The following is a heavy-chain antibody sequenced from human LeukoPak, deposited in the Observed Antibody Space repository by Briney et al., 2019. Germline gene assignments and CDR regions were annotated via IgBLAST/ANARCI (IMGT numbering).Heavy chain of an antibody. CDR3: ARLYDSSGYGAFDI. J-gene: IGHJ3*02. D-gene: IGHD3-22*01. CDR1: GLTVSSNY. V-gene: IGHV3-66*02. CDR2: IYSGGST. Sequence: QTGGSLRLSCAASGLTVSSNYMGWVRQAPGKGLEWVSVIYSGGSTYYPDSVKGRFTISRDNSKNTLYLQMNSLRAEDTAVYYCARLYDSSGYGAFDIWGQGTMVTVSS.